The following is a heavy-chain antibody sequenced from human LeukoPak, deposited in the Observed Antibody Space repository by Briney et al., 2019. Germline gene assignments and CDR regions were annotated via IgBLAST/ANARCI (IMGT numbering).Heavy chain of an antibody. CDR3: AKLVVPAATPLDY. CDR1: GFTFSSYA. CDR2: ISGSGGST. Sequence: GGSLRLSCAASGFTFSSYAMSGVRQAPGKGLEWVSAISGSGGSTYYADSVRGRFTISRDNSKNTLYLQMNSLRAEDTAVYYCAKLVVPAATPLDYWGQGTLVTVSS. D-gene: IGHD2-2*01. V-gene: IGHV3-23*01. J-gene: IGHJ4*02.